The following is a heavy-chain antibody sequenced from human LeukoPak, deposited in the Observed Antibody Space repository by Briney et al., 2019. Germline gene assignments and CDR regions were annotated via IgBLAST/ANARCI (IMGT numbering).Heavy chain of an antibody. D-gene: IGHD2-2*01. CDR3: ARHKGYCSSTSCFYYFDY. V-gene: IGHV4-34*01. CDR1: GGSFSGYY. Sequence: PSETLSLTCAVNGGSFSGYYWSWIRQPPGKGLEWIGEINHSGSTNYNPSLKSRVTISVDTSKNQFSLKLSSVTAADTAVYYCARHKGYCSSTSCFYYFDYWGQGTLVTVSS. CDR2: INHSGST. J-gene: IGHJ4*02.